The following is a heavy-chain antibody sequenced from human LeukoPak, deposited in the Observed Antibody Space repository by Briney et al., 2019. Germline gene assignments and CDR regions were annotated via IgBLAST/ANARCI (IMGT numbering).Heavy chain of an antibody. V-gene: IGHV3-21*01. CDR1: GFTFSSYS. J-gene: IGHJ4*02. CDR2: ISSSSSYI. D-gene: IGHD2-2*01. CDR3: ARDQRYCSSTSCPYYFDY. Sequence: PGGSLRLSCAASGFTFSSYSMNWVRQAPGKVLEWVSSISSSSSYIYYADSVKGRFTIYRDNAKNSLYLQMNSLRAEDTAVYYCARDQRYCSSTSCPYYFDYWGRGPLVTVSS.